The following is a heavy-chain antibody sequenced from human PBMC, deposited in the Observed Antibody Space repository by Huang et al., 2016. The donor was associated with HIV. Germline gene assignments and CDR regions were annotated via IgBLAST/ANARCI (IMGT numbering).Heavy chain of an antibody. CDR3: ARSEPSRYYFDY. Sequence: QVQLVESGGGVVQPGTSLRLSCAASGFTFSNYAMNWVRQAPGKGLEGVAVISNEGSTKYYADSVKGRFTISRDKSKNTVYLQMNSLRAEDTAVYYCARSEPSRYYFDYWGQGTLVTVSS. CDR1: GFTFSNYA. J-gene: IGHJ4*02. V-gene: IGHV3-30-3*01. CDR2: ISNEGSTK.